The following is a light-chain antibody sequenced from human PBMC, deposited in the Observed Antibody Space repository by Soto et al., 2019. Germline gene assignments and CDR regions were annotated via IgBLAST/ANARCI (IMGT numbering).Light chain of an antibody. CDR1: SSNIGSNYD. V-gene: IGLV1-40*01. J-gene: IGLJ1*01. CDR3: QSYDDSLSVHYV. Sequence: QSVLTQPPSVSGAPGQRVTISCTGSSSNIGSNYDVQWYQQLPGTAPKLLIHGNTDRPSGVPDRFSGSKSGTSASLAITWLQADDEADYYCQSYDDSLSVHYVFGTGTKVTVL. CDR2: GNT.